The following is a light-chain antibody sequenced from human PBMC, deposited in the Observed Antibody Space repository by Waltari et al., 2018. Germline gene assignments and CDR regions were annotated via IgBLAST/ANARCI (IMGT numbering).Light chain of an antibody. J-gene: IGKJ2*01. CDR3: QQYHSPPYT. CDR1: QSFLHSTNNKNY. V-gene: IGKV4-1*01. CDR2: GAS. Sequence: DIVMTPSPDSLSVSLGERATLACKSSQSFLHSTNNKNYLAWYQQKPGQPPKLLIYGASTRESGVPDRFSGSGSGTDFTLTISNLQAEDVAVYYCQQYHSPPYTFGQGTKLEIK.